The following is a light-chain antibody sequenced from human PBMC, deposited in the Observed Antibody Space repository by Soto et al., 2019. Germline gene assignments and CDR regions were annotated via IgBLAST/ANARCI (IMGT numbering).Light chain of an antibody. V-gene: IGKV3-11*01. CDR2: DAS. J-gene: IGKJ1*01. Sequence: VLTQSPVTLSLSPGERATLSCRASQSVNAYLAWYQQKPGQAPRLLIYDASVRATGIPARFSGSGSGTDFPLTISSLEPEDSAVYYCQQHLGRHTFGQGTKV. CDR3: QQHLGRHT. CDR1: QSVNAY.